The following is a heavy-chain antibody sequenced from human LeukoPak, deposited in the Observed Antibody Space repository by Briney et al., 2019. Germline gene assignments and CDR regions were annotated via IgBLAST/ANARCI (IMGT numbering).Heavy chain of an antibody. J-gene: IGHJ6*02. V-gene: IGHV3-74*01. Sequence: GRTLRLSCAASGFIFSRYWTHWVREAPGKGLAWASRITRDGRSTSYADSVQGRFTVSRDKAKNARYLQMNSLRAGDTAVYYCAREGYCSGGSCQGMHYCGMDVWGQGTTVTVSS. CDR3: AREGYCSGGSCQGMHYCGMDV. CDR1: GFIFSRYW. D-gene: IGHD2-15*01. CDR2: ITRDGRST.